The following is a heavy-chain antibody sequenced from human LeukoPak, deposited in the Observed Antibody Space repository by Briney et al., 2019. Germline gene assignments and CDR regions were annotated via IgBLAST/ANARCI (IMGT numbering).Heavy chain of an antibody. CDR3: AKDARRTSGWYFFDY. J-gene: IGHJ4*02. V-gene: IGHV3-23*01. D-gene: IGHD6-19*01. CDR2: ISDSGDTT. Sequence: PPGGSLRLSCAASGFAFANQAVGWVRQASGKGLEWVSVISDSGDTTYYADSVKGRFTISRDNSKNTLFLQMNSLRAEDTAVYYCAKDARRTSGWYFFDYWGQGTLVTVSS. CDR1: GFAFANQA.